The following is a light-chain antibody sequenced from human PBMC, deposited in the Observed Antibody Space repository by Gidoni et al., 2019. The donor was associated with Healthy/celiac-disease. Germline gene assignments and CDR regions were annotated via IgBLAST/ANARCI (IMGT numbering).Light chain of an antibody. CDR2: AAS. CDR1: QSISSY. J-gene: IGKJ4*01. V-gene: IGKV1-39*01. Sequence: DIQMTQYPSSLSASVGDRVTITCRESQSISSYLNWYQQKPGKAPKLLIYAASSLQSGVPSRFSGSGSGTDFTLTISSLQPEDFATYYCQQSYSTPLTFXGXTKVEIK. CDR3: QQSYSTPLT.